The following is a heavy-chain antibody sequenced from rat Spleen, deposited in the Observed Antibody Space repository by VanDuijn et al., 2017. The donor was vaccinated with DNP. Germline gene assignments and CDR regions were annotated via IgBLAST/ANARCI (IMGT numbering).Heavy chain of an antibody. V-gene: IGHV3-1*01. Sequence: EVQLQESGPGLVKPSQSLSLTCSVTGYSITSTYWAWIRKFPGNKMEWMGYTSYSGGTSYHPSLKSRISITRDTSKNQFFLQLNSVTTEDTATYYCASGGAGIWFAYWGQGTLVTVSS. CDR1: GYSITSTY. D-gene: IGHD4-2*01. CDR2: TSYSGGT. CDR3: ASGGAGIWFAY. J-gene: IGHJ3*01.